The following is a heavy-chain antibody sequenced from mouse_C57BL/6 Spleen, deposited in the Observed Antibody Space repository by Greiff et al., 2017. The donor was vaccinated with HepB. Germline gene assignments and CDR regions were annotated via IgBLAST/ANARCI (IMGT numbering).Heavy chain of an antibody. CDR1: GYTFTSYW. V-gene: IGHV1-64*01. Sequence: QVQLKQPGAELVKPGASVKLSCKASGYTFTSYWMHWVKQRPGQGLEWIGMIHPNSGSTNYNEKFKSKATLTVDKSSSTAYMQLSSLTSEDSAVYYCARGHYGSGAMDYWGQGTSVTVSS. CDR3: ARGHYGSGAMDY. J-gene: IGHJ4*01. D-gene: IGHD1-1*01. CDR2: IHPNSGST.